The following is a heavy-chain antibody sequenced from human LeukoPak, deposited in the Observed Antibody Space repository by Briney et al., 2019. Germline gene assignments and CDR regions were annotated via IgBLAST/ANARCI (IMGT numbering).Heavy chain of an antibody. CDR2: IYYSGST. V-gene: IGHV4-39*01. CDR3: AGVPYYYDSSGYGGI. D-gene: IGHD3-22*01. J-gene: IGHJ3*02. Sequence: KPSETLSLTCTVSGGSISSSSYYWGWIRQPPGKGLEWLGSIYYSGSTYYNPSLKIRFTISVDTSKNQFYLKLSSVTAADTAVYYCAGVPYYYDSSGYGGIWGQGTMVTVSS. CDR1: GGSISSSSYY.